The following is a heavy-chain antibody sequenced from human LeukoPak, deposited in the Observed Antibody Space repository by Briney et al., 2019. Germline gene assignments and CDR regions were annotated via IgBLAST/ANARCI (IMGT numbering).Heavy chain of an antibody. V-gene: IGHV3-7*04. Sequence: AGGSLRLSCAASGFTFSDYWMSWVRQAPGKGLEWVANINQDGSETYYVDSVEGRFTISRDNAKNSLFLQMSSLRAEDTAVYFRSGDPGDYWGQGTLVTVSS. D-gene: IGHD7-27*01. J-gene: IGHJ4*02. CDR1: GFTFSDYW. CDR2: INQDGSET. CDR3: SGDPGDY.